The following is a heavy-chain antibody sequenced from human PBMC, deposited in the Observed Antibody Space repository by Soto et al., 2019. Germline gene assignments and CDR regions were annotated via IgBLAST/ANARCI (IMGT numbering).Heavy chain of an antibody. J-gene: IGHJ6*02. CDR3: ASSHRPGPLWFGELVDYYYYGMDV. Sequence: VKVSCKASGYTFTSYAMHWVRQAPGQRLEWMGWINAGNGNTKYSQKFQGRVTITRDTSASTAYMELSSLRSEDTAVYYCASSHRPGPLWFGELVDYYYYGMDVWGQGTTVTVSS. V-gene: IGHV1-3*01. CDR2: INAGNGNT. CDR1: GYTFTSYA. D-gene: IGHD3-10*01.